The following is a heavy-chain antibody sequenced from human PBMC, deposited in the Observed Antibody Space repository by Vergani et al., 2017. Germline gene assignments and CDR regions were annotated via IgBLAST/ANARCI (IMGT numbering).Heavy chain of an antibody. CDR2: IIPIFGTA. J-gene: IGHJ6*02. Sequence: QVQLVQSGAEVKKPGSSVKVSCKASGGTFSSYAISWVRQAPGQGLEWMGRIIPIFGTANYAQKFQGRVTITADESTSTAYMELSSLRYEDTAVYYCARVSLWFGEFLIRYGMDVWGQGTTVTVSS. CDR1: GGTFSSYA. V-gene: IGHV1-69*13. D-gene: IGHD3-10*01. CDR3: ARVSLWFGEFLIRYGMDV.